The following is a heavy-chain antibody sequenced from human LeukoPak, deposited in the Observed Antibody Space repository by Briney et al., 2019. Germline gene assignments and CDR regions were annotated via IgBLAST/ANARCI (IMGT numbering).Heavy chain of an antibody. CDR2: ISSSSSYI. CDR1: GFTFSDYS. Sequence: GGSLRLSCAASGFTFSDYSMSWVRQAPGKGLEWVSSISSSSSYIYYADSVKGRFTISRDNAKNSLSLQMNSLRAEDTAVYYCARLREQWLVNYYYGMDVWGKGTTVTVSS. D-gene: IGHD6-19*01. J-gene: IGHJ6*04. CDR3: ARLREQWLVNYYYGMDV. V-gene: IGHV3-21*04.